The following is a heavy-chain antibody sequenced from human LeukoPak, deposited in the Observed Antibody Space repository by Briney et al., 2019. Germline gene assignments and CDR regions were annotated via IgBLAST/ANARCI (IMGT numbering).Heavy chain of an antibody. CDR1: GFTFSSYA. J-gene: IGHJ4*02. V-gene: IGHV3-23*01. Sequence: GGSLRLSCAASGFTFSSYAMSWVRQAPGKGLEWVSAISGSGGSTYYADSVKGRFTISRDNSKNTLYLQMNSLRAEDTAVYYCAKVKLENYGSPDDYWGQGTLVTVSS. D-gene: IGHD3-10*01. CDR3: AKVKLENYGSPDDY. CDR2: ISGSGGST.